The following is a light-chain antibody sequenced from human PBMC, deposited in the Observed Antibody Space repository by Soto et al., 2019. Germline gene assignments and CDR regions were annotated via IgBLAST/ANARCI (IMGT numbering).Light chain of an antibody. CDR1: QRISRW. CDR3: QQYNSYSQWT. Sequence: DIQMTRSPSTLSAAVGDCVTITCRASQRISRWFAWYQQKPGNAPNVVIDKASSFESGVTSRFSVSVSGTEFTLAISSLQPYDFATYYCQQYNSYSQWTFAQGTMVDI. J-gene: IGKJ1*01. V-gene: IGKV1-5*03. CDR2: KAS.